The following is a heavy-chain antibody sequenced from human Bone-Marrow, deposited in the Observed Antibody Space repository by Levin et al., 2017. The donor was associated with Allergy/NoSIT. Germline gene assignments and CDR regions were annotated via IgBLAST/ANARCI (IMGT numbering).Heavy chain of an antibody. CDR3: AREVVGKGYSSNY. CDR1: GFTFSSYS. V-gene: IGHV3-48*01. J-gene: IGHJ4*02. CDR2: ISSSSSTI. Sequence: PAGGSLRLSCEASGFTFSSYSMNWVRQAPGKGLEWVSYISSSSSTIYYADSVKGRFTISRDNAKNSLYLQMNSLRAEDTAVYYCAREVVGKGYSSNYWGQGTLVTVSS. D-gene: IGHD6-13*01.